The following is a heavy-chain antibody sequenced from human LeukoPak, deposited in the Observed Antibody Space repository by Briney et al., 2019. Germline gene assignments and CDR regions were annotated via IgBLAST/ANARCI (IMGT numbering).Heavy chain of an antibody. CDR1: GDSLNTFY. CDR3: ARDDRYGFDY. V-gene: IGHV4-4*07. J-gene: IGHJ4*02. Sequence: SETLSLTCSVSGDSLNTFYWSWIRQPAGKGLEWIGRIYTSGSTNYNPSLKSRVTMSVDTSKNQFSLKLSSVTAADTAVYYCARDDRYGFDYWGQGTLVTVSS. CDR2: IYTSGST. D-gene: IGHD1-1*01.